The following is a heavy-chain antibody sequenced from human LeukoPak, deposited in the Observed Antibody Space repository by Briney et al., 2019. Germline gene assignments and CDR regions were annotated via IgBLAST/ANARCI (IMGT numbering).Heavy chain of an antibody. CDR1: GFSFSNFG. Sequence: GRSLRLSCAASGFSFSNFGLHWVRQAPGKGLEWVAVIWNDGTTKYYADSVKGRFTISRDNSKNKLYLQMNDLRDEDTAVYYCARDPGTGYFDYWGQGTLVAVSS. V-gene: IGHV3-33*01. J-gene: IGHJ4*02. CDR3: ARDPGTGYFDY. CDR2: IWNDGTTK.